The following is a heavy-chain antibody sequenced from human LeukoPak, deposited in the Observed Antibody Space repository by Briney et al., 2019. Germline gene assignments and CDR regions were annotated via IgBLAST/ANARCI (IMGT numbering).Heavy chain of an antibody. D-gene: IGHD3-3*01. J-gene: IGHJ3*02. Sequence: GGSLRLSCAASGFTFSSYAMSWVRQAPGKGLEWVSAISGSGGSTYYADSVKGRFTISRDNSKNTLYLQMNSLRAEDTAVYYCAKERGDYDFWSGYSLDAFDIWGQGTMVTVSS. CDR2: ISGSGGST. V-gene: IGHV3-23*01. CDR3: AKERGDYDFWSGYSLDAFDI. CDR1: GFTFSSYA.